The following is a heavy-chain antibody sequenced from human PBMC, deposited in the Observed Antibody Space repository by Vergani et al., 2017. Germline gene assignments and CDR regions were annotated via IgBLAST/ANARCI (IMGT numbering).Heavy chain of an antibody. CDR3: ARSRQQLVRGYNWFDP. J-gene: IGHJ5*02. CDR2: IYHSGST. D-gene: IGHD6-13*01. CDR1: GYSISSGYY. Sequence: QVQLPESGPGLVKPSETLSLTCAVSGYSISSGYYWGWIRQPPGKGLEWIGSIYHSGSTYYNPSLKSRVTISVDTSKKQFSLKLSSVTAADTAVYYCARSRQQLVRGYNWFDPWGQGTLVTVSS. V-gene: IGHV4-38-2*01.